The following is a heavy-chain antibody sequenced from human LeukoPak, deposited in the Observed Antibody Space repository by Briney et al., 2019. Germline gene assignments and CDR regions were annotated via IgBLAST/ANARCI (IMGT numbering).Heavy chain of an antibody. V-gene: IGHV3-30*02. D-gene: IGHD1-7*01. CDR2: IRSDGSNK. J-gene: IGHJ5*02. Sequence: GGSLRLSCAASGFTFGSYGMHWVRQAPGKGLEWVTFIRSDGSNKYYADSVKGRFTIPRDNSKNTLYLQMNSLRAEDTAVYYCAKEWTSAAGTASWFDPWGQGTLVTVSS. CDR3: AKEWTSAAGTASWFDP. CDR1: GFTFGSYG.